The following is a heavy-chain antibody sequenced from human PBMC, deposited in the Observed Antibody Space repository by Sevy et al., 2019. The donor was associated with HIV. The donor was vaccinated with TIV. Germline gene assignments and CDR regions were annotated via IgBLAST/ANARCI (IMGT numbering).Heavy chain of an antibody. J-gene: IGHJ1*01. CDR3: ARSDQYCSGGSCYTVEYFQH. CDR2: IWYDGSNI. CDR1: GFTFSSSG. V-gene: IGHV3-33*08. Sequence: GGFLRLSCAASGFTFSSSGMHWVRQAPGKGLEWVAVIWYDGSNIYYADSVKVRFTISRDNTKNTLYLQMNSLRAEDTAVYYRARSDQYCSGGSCYTVEYFQHWGQGTLVTVSS. D-gene: IGHD2-15*01.